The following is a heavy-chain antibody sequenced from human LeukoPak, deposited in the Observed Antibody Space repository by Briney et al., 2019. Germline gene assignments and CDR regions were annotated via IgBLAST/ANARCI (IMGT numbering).Heavy chain of an antibody. J-gene: IGHJ4*02. CDR3: ARELTGEGDYFDY. V-gene: IGHV3-30-3*01. CDR2: ISYDGSNK. D-gene: IGHD7-27*01. CDR1: EFTFSSYA. Sequence: GGSLRLSCAASEFTFSSYAMHWVRQAPGKGLEWVAVISYDGSNKYYADSVKGRFTISRDNSKNTLYLQMNSLRAEDTAVYYCARELTGEGDYFDYWGQGTLVTVSS.